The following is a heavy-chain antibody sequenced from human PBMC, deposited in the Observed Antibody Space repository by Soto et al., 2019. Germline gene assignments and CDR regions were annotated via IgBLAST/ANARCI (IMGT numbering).Heavy chain of an antibody. CDR3: AKDRAEWGSYDY. D-gene: IGHD7-27*01. Sequence: SLRLSCAASGFTFSSYGMHWVRQAPGKGLEWVAVISYDGSNKYYADSVKGRFTISRDNSKNTLYLQMNSLRAEDTAVYYCAKDRAEWGSYDYWGQGILVTVSS. J-gene: IGHJ4*02. CDR2: ISYDGSNK. V-gene: IGHV3-30*18. CDR1: GFTFSSYG.